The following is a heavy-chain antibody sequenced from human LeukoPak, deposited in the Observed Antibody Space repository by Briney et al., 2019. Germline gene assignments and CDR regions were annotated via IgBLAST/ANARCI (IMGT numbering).Heavy chain of an antibody. CDR1: EFTVSSNY. Sequence: GGSLRLSCAASEFTVSSNYMSWVRQAPGKGLEWVSVIYSGGSTYYADSVKGRFTISRDNSKNTLYLQMNSLRAEDTAVYYCARSSVGATPYYFDYWGQGTLVTVSS. CDR3: ARSSVGATPYYFDY. CDR2: IYSGGST. V-gene: IGHV3-53*01. D-gene: IGHD1-26*01. J-gene: IGHJ4*02.